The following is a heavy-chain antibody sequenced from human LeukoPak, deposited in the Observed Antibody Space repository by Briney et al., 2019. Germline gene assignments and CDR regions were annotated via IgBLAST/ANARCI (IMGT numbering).Heavy chain of an antibody. CDR1: GYTFTNYD. J-gene: IGHJ1*01. CDR2: MNPNSGNT. V-gene: IGHV1-8*01. CDR3: ARNGQQVRYFQH. D-gene: IGHD6-13*01. Sequence: ASVKVSCKASGYTFTNYDINWVRQATGQGLEWMGWMNPNSGNTGYAQKFQGRVNMIRNTSISTAYMELSSLRSEDTAVYYCARNGQQVRYFQHWGQGTLVTVSS.